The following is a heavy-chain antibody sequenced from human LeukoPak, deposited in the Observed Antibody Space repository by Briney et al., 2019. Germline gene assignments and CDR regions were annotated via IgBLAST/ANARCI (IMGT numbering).Heavy chain of an antibody. CDR1: GFTFSSYA. V-gene: IGHV3-23*01. CDR2: ISGSGGST. J-gene: IGHJ4*02. D-gene: IGHD5-18*01. Sequence: GGSLRLSCAASGFTFSSYAMSWVRQAPGKGLEWVSGISGSGGSTYYADSVKGRFTISRDNSKNTLYLQMNSLRAEDTAVYYCAKDSGGYSYGYNYWGQGTLVTVSS. CDR3: AKDSGGYSYGYNY.